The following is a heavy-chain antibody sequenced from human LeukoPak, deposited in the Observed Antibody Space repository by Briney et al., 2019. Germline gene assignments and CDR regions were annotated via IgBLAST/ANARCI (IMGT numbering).Heavy chain of an antibody. D-gene: IGHD4-17*01. V-gene: IGHV3-64D*06. Sequence: GGSLRLSCSASGFTFSSYAMHWVRQAPGTGLEYVSAISSNGGSTYYADSVKGRFTISRDNSKNTLYLQMSSLRAEDTAVYYCVKDHDDYGALFDYWGQGTLVTVSS. J-gene: IGHJ4*02. CDR3: VKDHDDYGALFDY. CDR1: GFTFSSYA. CDR2: ISSNGGST.